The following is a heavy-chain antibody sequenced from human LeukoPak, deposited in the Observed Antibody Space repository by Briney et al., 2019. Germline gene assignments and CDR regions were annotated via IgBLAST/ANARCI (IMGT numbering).Heavy chain of an antibody. CDR1: GFTFSDYY. CDR3: AGESSSSSFYYYYGMDV. Sequence: GGSLRLSCSASGFTFSDYYMSWIRQAPGKGLEWVSSISSSSYIYYADSVKGRFTISRDNAKNSLYLQMNSLRAEDTAVYYCAGESSSSSFYYYYGMDVWGQGTTVTVSS. CDR2: ISSSSYI. V-gene: IGHV3-69-1*01. D-gene: IGHD6-6*01. J-gene: IGHJ6*02.